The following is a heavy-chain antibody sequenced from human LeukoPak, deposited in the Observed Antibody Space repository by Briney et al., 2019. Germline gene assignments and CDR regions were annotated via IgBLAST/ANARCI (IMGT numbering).Heavy chain of an antibody. CDR1: GYTFTSYY. CDR3: ARVLSYYDSSGFPSY. D-gene: IGHD3-22*01. J-gene: IGHJ4*02. CDR2: INPSGGST. V-gene: IGHV1-46*01. Sequence: ASVKVSCKASGYTFTSYYMHWVRQAPGQGLEWMEIINPSGGSTSYAQKFQGRVTMTRDTSTSTVYMELSSLRSEDTAVYYCARVLSYYDSSGFPSYWGQGTLVTVSS.